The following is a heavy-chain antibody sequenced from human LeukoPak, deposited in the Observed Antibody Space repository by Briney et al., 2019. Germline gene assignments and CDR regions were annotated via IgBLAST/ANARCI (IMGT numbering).Heavy chain of an antibody. D-gene: IGHD2-15*01. CDR1: GGSISSYY. CDR3: ARDGGPYYYYYMDV. Sequence: SETLSLTCTVSGGSISSYYWSWIRQPPGKGLERIGYIYYSGSTNYNPSLKSRVAISVDTSKNQFSLKLSSVTAADTAVYYCARDGGPYYYYYMDVWGKGTTVTVSS. J-gene: IGHJ6*03. V-gene: IGHV4-59*01. CDR2: IYYSGST.